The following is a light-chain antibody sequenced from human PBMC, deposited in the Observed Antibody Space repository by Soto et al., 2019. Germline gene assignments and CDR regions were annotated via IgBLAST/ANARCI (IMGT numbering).Light chain of an antibody. CDR1: QSVFYSSNNKNY. CDR3: QQDYRPWT. Sequence: DIVMTQSPDSLAVSLGERATINCKSSQSVFYSSNNKNYLAWYQQKPGQPPKLLIYWASTRESGVPDRFSGSGSGTDFTLTISSLQAEDVAVYYCQQDYRPWTFGQGTKVELK. CDR2: WAS. V-gene: IGKV4-1*01. J-gene: IGKJ1*01.